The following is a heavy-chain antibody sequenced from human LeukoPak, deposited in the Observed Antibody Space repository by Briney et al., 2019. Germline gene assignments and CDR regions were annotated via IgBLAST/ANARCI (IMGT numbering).Heavy chain of an antibody. J-gene: IGHJ4*02. CDR3: ARGSIVGATGPYDY. D-gene: IGHD1-26*01. CDR1: GGTFSSYA. CDR2: INPNSGGT. V-gene: IGHV1-2*04. Sequence: ASVKVSCKASGGTFSSYAISWVRQAPGQGLEWMGWINPNSGGTNYAQKFQGWVTMTRDTSISTAYMELSRLRSDDTAVYYCARGSIVGATGPYDYWGQGTLVTVSS.